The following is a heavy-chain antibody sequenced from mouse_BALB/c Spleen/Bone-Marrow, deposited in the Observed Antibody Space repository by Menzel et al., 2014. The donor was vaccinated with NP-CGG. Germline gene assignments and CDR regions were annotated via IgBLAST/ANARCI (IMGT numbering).Heavy chain of an antibody. V-gene: IGHV3-6*02. Sequence: EVKLQESGPGLVKPSQSLSLTCSVTGYSITSGYYWNWIRQFPGNKLEWMGYISYDGRNNYNPSLKNRISITRDTSKNQFFLKLNSVTTEDTATYYCAREVGPEYGNYHWYFDVWGAGTTVTVSS. J-gene: IGHJ1*01. D-gene: IGHD2-10*02. CDR2: ISYDGRN. CDR3: AREVGPEYGNYHWYFDV. CDR1: GYSITSGYY.